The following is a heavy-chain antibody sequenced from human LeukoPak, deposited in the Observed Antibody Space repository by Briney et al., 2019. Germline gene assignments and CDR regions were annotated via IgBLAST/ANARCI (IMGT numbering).Heavy chain of an antibody. CDR2: ISGSGGST. Sequence: GGSLRLSCAASGFTFNNYGMSWVRQAPGKGLEWVSAISGSGGSTYYADSVKGRFTISRDNSKNTLYLQMNSLRAEDTAVYYCAKSKLVGATPFDYWGQGTLVTVSS. D-gene: IGHD1-26*01. V-gene: IGHV3-23*01. CDR3: AKSKLVGATPFDY. J-gene: IGHJ4*02. CDR1: GFTFNNYG.